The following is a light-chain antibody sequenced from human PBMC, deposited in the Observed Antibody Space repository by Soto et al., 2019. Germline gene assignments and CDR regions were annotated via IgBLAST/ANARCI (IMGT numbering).Light chain of an antibody. Sequence: QSALTQPASVSGSPGQSITISCTGTNSDVGNYNLVSWYQQHPGKTPKLIIYEGNKRPSGVPDRFSGSKSGNTASLTVSGLQADDEADFYCSSYGGNQNALFGGGTKLTVL. V-gene: IGLV2-14*02. CDR2: EGN. CDR1: NSDVGNYNL. J-gene: IGLJ3*02. CDR3: SSYGGNQNAL.